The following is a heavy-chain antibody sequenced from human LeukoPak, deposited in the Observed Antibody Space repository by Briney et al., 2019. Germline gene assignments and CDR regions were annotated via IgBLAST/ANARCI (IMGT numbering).Heavy chain of an antibody. J-gene: IGHJ4*02. CDR1: GFTFNRYG. CDR3: AKDGNFRVPGED. D-gene: IGHD3-10*01. CDR2: IRYDESNK. V-gene: IGHV3-30*02. Sequence: PGGSLRLSCTASGFTFNRYGMHWVRQAPGKGLEWVAFIRYDESNKYYGDSVKGRFTISRDNSKDTLFLQMNSLRAVDTAVYYCAKDGNFRVPGEDWGQGTLVTVSS.